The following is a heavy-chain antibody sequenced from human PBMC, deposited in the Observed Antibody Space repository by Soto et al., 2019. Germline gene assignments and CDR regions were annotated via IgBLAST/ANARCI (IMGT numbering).Heavy chain of an antibody. CDR3: ARKYDYDSDSFDP. CDR1: GYSFTNYW. J-gene: IGHJ5*02. CDR2: IYPGDSDT. D-gene: IGHD3-22*01. Sequence: PGESLKISCKGSGYSFTNYWIGWVRQMPEKGLEWMGIIYPGDSDTRYSPSFQGQVTISADKSISTAYLQWSSLKASDTAMYYCARKYDYDSDSFDPWGQGNLVTVSS. V-gene: IGHV5-51*01.